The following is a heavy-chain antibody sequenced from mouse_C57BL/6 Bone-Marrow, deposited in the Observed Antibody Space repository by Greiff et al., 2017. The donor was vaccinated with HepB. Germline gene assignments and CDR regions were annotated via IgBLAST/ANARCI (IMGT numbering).Heavy chain of an antibody. Sequence: QVPLLQSGAVLAIPGASVLLSCTASGFTFPRYWLHCVIQRPSQGLEWIVYINPSSCYTKYNHKFKDKATLTADKSSSTAYMQLSSLTYEDSAVYYCAIKTAQVPWFAYWGQGTLVTVSA. CDR1: GFTFPRYW. V-gene: IGHV1-7*01. CDR3: AIKTAQVPWFAY. J-gene: IGHJ3*01. D-gene: IGHD3-2*02. CDR2: INPSSCYT.